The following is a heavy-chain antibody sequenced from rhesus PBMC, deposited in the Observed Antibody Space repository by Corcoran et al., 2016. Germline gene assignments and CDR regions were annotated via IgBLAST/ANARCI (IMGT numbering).Heavy chain of an antibody. V-gene: IGHV4-169*02. D-gene: IGHD3-34*01. Sequence: QLQLQESGPGLVKPSETLSVTCAVSGGSISSSYWSWIRQAPGKGLEWIGYIYGSGSSTNYNPPRKSRVTLSVDTSKNQPSLKLSSVAAAGPAVYYCASDPLGGGDYWGQGVLVTVSS. CDR1: GGSISSSY. CDR2: IYGSGSST. J-gene: IGHJ4*01. CDR3: ASDPLGGGDY.